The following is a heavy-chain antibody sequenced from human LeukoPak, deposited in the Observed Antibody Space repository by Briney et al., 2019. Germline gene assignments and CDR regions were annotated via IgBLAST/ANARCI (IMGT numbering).Heavy chain of an antibody. V-gene: IGHV3-15*01. J-gene: IGHJ6*02. CDR1: GFTFSSYW. CDR3: TTGGYSGSRWWHNAMDV. D-gene: IGHD2-15*01. CDR2: IRSKSGRETT. Sequence: GRSLRLSCAASGFTFSSYWISWVRQAPGKWLGWGALIRSKSGRETTAYAAPVKGRLDISRDDSKTTVFLQMNSLKTEDTAVYYCTTGGYSGSRWWHNAMDVWGQGTTVTVSS.